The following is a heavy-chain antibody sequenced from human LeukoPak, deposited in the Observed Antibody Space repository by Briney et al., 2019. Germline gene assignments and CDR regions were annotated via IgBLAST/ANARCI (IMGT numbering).Heavy chain of an antibody. CDR3: ARGLYQSY. D-gene: IGHD3-10*01. J-gene: IGHJ4*02. CDR1: GFTFSSYS. V-gene: IGHV3-48*01. Sequence: GGSLRLSCAASGFTFSSYSMTWVRQAPGKGLEWVSYISSSSSTIYYADSVKGRFTISRDNAKNSLYLQMNSLRAEDTAVYYCARGLYQSYWGQGTLVTVSS. CDR2: ISSSSSTI.